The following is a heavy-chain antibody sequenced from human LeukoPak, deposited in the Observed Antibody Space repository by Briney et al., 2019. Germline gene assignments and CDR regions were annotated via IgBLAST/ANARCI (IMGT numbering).Heavy chain of an antibody. D-gene: IGHD3-22*01. CDR2: ISGSGGST. V-gene: IGHV3-23*01. Sequence: GGSLRLSCAASGFTFSSYAMSWVRQAPGKGLEWVSAISGSGGSTYYADSVKGRFTISRDNSKNTLYLQMNSLRAEDTAVYYCAKDRTYYYDSSGYSAFDYWGQGTLVTVSS. J-gene: IGHJ4*02. CDR3: AKDRTYYYDSSGYSAFDY. CDR1: GFTFSSYA.